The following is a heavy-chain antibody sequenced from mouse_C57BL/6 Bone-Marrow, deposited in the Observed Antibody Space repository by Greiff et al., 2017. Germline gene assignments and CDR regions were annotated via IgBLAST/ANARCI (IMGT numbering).Heavy chain of an antibody. Sequence: VHVKQSGAELVRPGASVKLSCTASGFNIKDDYMHWVKQRPEQGLEWIGWIDPENGDTEYASKFQGKATITADTSSNTAYLQLSSLTSEDTAVYYCTTSGLRHPGDYWGQGTTLTVSS. CDR3: TTSGLRHPGDY. V-gene: IGHV14-4*01. CDR1: GFNIKDDY. D-gene: IGHD2-4*01. J-gene: IGHJ2*01. CDR2: IDPENGDT.